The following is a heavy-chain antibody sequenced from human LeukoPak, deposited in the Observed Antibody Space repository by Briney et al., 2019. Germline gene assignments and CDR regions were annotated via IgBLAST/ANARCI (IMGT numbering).Heavy chain of an antibody. D-gene: IGHD2-21*02. V-gene: IGHV4-61*01. CDR1: GGSVSSGSYY. CDR3: ARATLAYCGGDCYGGVDY. CDR2: IYYSGST. J-gene: IGHJ4*02. Sequence: SETLSLTCTVSGGSVSSGSYYWSWIRQPPGKGLEWIGYIYYSGSTNYNPSLKSRVTISVDTSKNQFPLKLSSVTAADTAVYYCARATLAYCGGDCYGGVDYWGQGTLVTVSS.